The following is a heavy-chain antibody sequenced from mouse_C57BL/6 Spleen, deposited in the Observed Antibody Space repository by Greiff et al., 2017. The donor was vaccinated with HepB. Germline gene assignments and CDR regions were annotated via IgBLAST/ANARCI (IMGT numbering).Heavy chain of an antibody. CDR1: GYTFTDYY. CDR3: ARSGGTGFAY. Sequence: EVQLQQSGPVLVKPGASVKMSCKASGYTFTDYYMNWVKQSNGKSLEWIGVINPYNGGTSYNQKFKGKATLTVDKSSSTAYMELNSLTSEDSAVYYCARSGGTGFAYWGQGTLVTVSA. D-gene: IGHD3-1*01. J-gene: IGHJ3*01. CDR2: INPYNGGT. V-gene: IGHV1-19*01.